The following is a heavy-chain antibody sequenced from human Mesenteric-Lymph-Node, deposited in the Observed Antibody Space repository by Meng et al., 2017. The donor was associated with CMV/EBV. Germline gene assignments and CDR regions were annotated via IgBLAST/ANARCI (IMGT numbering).Heavy chain of an antibody. Sequence: LRLSCAISGDSVSSHSATWNWIRQSPSRGLEWLGKTYYRSKSYNDYALSVKSRIIINLDTSKNQFSLQLNSVTPEDTAVYYCAREDTGVPKSFDVWGQGTMVTVS. CDR1: GDSVSSHSAT. V-gene: IGHV6-1*01. D-gene: IGHD2-8*02. J-gene: IGHJ3*01. CDR2: TYYRSKSYN. CDR3: AREDTGVPKSFDV.